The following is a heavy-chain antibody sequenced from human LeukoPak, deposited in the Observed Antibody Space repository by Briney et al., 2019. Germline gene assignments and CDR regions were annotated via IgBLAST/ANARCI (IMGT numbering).Heavy chain of an antibody. V-gene: IGHV1-2*02. CDR2: INPNSGGT. CDR1: GYTFTGYY. CDR3: ARDLGVAAGTDYYYGMDV. Sequence: GASVKVSCKASGYTFTGYYMHWVRQAPGQGLEWMGWINPNSGGTNYAQKFQGRVTMTRDTSISTAYMELSRLRSDDTAVYYCARDLGVAAGTDYYYGMDVWGQGTTVTVSS. D-gene: IGHD6-13*01. J-gene: IGHJ6*02.